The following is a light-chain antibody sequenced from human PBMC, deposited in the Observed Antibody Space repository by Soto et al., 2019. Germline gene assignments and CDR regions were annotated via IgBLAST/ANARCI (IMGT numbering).Light chain of an antibody. J-gene: IGLJ3*02. V-gene: IGLV2-14*01. CDR3: RSYTSSRTRPL. Sequence: QSVLTQPPSVSGSPGQSITISCTGTSSDVGGYNYVSWYQQHPGKAPKLMIYDVSNRPSGVSNRFSGSKSGTTASLAISGLQAEDEADYYCRSYTSSRTRPLFGAGTKVTVL. CDR1: SSDVGGYNY. CDR2: DVS.